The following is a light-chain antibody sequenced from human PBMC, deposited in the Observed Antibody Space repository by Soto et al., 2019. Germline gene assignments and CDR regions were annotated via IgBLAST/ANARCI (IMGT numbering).Light chain of an antibody. J-gene: IGKJ4*01. CDR3: QQYNNWPLT. CDR1: QSFSSN. V-gene: IGKV3-15*01. CDR2: GAS. Sequence: EIVMTHSPATLSVSPGERATLSCRASQSFSSNLAWYQQNPGQAPRLLIYGASTRATGIPDRFSGSGSGTEFTLTISSLQTEDFAVYYCQQYNNWPLTFGGGTKVDIK.